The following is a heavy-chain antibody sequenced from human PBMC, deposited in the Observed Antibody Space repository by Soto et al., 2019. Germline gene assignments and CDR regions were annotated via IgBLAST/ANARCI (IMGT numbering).Heavy chain of an antibody. CDR1: GFTFSSYE. J-gene: IGHJ3*02. CDR3: AVVVGATRGDAFDI. Sequence: GGSLRLSCAASGFTFSSYEMNWVRQAPGKGLEWVSYISSSGSTIYYADSVKGRFTISRDNAKNSLYLQMNSLRAEDTAVYYCAVVVGATRGDAFDIWGQGTLATVSS. V-gene: IGHV3-48*03. CDR2: ISSSGSTI. D-gene: IGHD1-26*01.